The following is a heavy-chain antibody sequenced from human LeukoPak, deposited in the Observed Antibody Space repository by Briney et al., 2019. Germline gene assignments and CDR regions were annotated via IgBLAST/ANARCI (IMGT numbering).Heavy chain of an antibody. CDR2: IRSKAYGGTT. J-gene: IGHJ4*02. CDR3: AKGLRSPDS. D-gene: IGHD4-17*01. Sequence: QSGGSLRLSCTTSGFTFGDYAMTWFRQAPGKGLEWVGFIRSKAYGGTTDYAASVKGRFTISGDDSKSIAYLQVNSLKTEDTAVYYCAKGLRSPDSWGQGTLVTVSS. CDR1: GFTFGDYA. V-gene: IGHV3-49*03.